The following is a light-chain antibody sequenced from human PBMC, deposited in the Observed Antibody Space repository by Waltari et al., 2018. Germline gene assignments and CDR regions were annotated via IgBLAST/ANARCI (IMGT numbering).Light chain of an antibody. CDR2: KES. J-gene: IGKJ3*01. Sequence: DIQMTQSTFTVSASVGDRVTIPCRASPSSSWWLAWYQQKPGKAPKLLFHKESSLQSGVPSRFSCSGSGTEFTLNITSLQPDDFATYYCQHYNSFSALFTFGPGTQVDIK. CDR1: PSSSWW. CDR3: QHYNSFSALFT. V-gene: IGKV1-5*03.